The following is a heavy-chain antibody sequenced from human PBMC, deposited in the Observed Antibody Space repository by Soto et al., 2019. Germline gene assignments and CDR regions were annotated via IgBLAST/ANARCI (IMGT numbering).Heavy chain of an antibody. CDR2: INHSGST. J-gene: IGHJ6*02. Sequence: QVQLQQWGAGLLKPSETLSLISAVYGGSFSGYYWSWIRQPPGKGLEWIGEINHSGSTNYNPSLKSRVTISEDTSKNQFSLKLSSVTAADTAVYYCARLWFGELSPYYYYGMDVWGQGTTVTVSS. D-gene: IGHD3-10*01. CDR1: GGSFSGYY. V-gene: IGHV4-34*01. CDR3: ARLWFGELSPYYYYGMDV.